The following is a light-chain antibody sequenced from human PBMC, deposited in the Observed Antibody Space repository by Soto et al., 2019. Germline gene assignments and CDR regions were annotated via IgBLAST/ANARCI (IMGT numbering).Light chain of an antibody. Sequence: DIQMTQSPSTLSASVGDTVTITCRASQSTSSWLAWYQQKPGKAPKVLIYDVSSLESGVPSRFSGSGSGTEFTLTITSLQPEDFATYYCLQHNIYPLTFGGGTKVDIK. CDR3: LQHNIYPLT. J-gene: IGKJ4*01. CDR2: DVS. CDR1: QSTSSW. V-gene: IGKV1-5*01.